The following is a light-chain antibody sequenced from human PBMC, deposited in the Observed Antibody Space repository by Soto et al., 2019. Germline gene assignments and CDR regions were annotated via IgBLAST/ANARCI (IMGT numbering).Light chain of an antibody. CDR2: EVS. Sequence: QSVLTQPASVSGSPGQSITISCTGTSSDIGNYDFVSWYQQVPGTAPKAMIYEVSSRPSGVSNRFSGSKSGITASLTISGLQAEDEAYYYCSSYTTSTSFILFGGGTKLTVL. CDR1: SSDIGNYDF. J-gene: IGLJ2*01. CDR3: SSYTTSTSFIL. V-gene: IGLV2-14*01.